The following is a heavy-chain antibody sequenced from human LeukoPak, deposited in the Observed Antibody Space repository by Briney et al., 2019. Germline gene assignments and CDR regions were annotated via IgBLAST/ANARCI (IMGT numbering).Heavy chain of an antibody. D-gene: IGHD4-17*01. V-gene: IGHV1-18*01. Sequence: ASVKVSFKASGYTFTSFGISWVRQAPGQGLGWMGWISVYNGDTNYDQKLQGRVTMTTDISTSTASMELRSLRSDDTAVYYCARDGELTVTRRWFDPWGQGTLVTVSS. CDR3: ARDGELTVTRRWFDP. CDR2: ISVYNGDT. CDR1: GYTFTSFG. J-gene: IGHJ5*02.